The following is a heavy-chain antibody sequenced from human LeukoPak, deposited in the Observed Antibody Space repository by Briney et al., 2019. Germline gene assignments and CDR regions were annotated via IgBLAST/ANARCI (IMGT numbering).Heavy chain of an antibody. CDR3: AKFDTPYDFWSGSLFDY. CDR1: GFTFDDYA. CDR2: IRWNSGSI. V-gene: IGHV3-9*01. J-gene: IGHJ4*02. D-gene: IGHD3-3*01. Sequence: GGSLRLSCAASGFTFDDYAMHWVRQAPGKGLEWVSGIRWNSGSIGYADSVKGRFTISRDNAKNSLYLQMNSLRAEDTALYYCAKFDTPYDFWSGSLFDYWGQGTLVTVSS.